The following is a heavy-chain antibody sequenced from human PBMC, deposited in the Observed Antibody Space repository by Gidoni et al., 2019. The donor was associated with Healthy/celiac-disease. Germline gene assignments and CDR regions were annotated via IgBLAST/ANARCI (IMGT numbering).Heavy chain of an antibody. J-gene: IGHJ4*02. V-gene: IGHV4-34*01. D-gene: IGHD6-6*01. Sequence: QLPGKGLEWIGEINHSGSTNYNPSLKSRVTISVDTSKNQFSLKLSSVTAADTAVYYCARDSSSSGLGYWGQGTLVTVSS. CDR2: INHSGST. CDR3: ARDSSSSGLGY.